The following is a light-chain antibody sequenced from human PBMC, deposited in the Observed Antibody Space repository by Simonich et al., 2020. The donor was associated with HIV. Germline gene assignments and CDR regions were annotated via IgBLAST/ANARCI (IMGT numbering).Light chain of an antibody. J-gene: IGKJ1*01. CDR3: QQYFSTPPWT. V-gene: IGKV1-NL1*01. CDR1: QGISNS. CDR2: AAS. Sequence: DIQMTQSPSSLSASVGDRVTITCRASQGISNSLAWYQQKPGKAPKLLLYAASRLESVVPSRFRGSGSGTDYTLTISSLQPEDFATYYCQQYFSTPPWTFGRGTRVEIK.